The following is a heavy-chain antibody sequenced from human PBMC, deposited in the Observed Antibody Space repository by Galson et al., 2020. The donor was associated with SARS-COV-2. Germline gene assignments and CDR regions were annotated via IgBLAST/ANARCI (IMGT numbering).Heavy chain of an antibody. CDR2: INPNSGGT. CDR1: GYTFTGYY. J-gene: IGHJ4*02. CDR3: ASASGPDYYDSRGYLDY. Sequence: ASVKVSCKASGYTFTGYYMHWVRQAPGQGLEWMGWINPNSGGTNYAQKFQGRVTMTRDTSISTAYMELSRLRSDDRAVYYCASASGPDYYDSRGYLDYWGQGTLVTVSS. D-gene: IGHD3-22*01. V-gene: IGHV1-2*02.